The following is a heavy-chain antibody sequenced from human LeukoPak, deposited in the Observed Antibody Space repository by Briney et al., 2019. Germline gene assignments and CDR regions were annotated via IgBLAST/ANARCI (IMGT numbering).Heavy chain of an antibody. D-gene: IGHD1-26*01. V-gene: IGHV3-13*01. CDR2: IGTAGDT. CDR1: GFTFSSYD. CDR3: ARGHYSGSHSWGCRIGYYYYGMDV. J-gene: IGHJ6*02. Sequence: PGGSLRLSCAASGFTFSSYDMHWVRHATGKGLEWVSAIGTAGDTYYPGSVKGRFTISRENAKNSLYLQMNSLRAGDTAVYYCARGHYSGSHSWGCRIGYYYYGMDVWGQGTTVTVSS.